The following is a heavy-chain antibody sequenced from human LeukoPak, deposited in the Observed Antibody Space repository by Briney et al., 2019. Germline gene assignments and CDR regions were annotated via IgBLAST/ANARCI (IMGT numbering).Heavy chain of an antibody. CDR3: ARDSTYYYDSGSSGPHYFDN. Sequence: GKSLRLSCAASGFTFSNYAMHCVRQAPGKGLEWVSLISYGGTYEYYADSVKGRFTISRDNSKNTLYLQLNSLRAEDTAVYYCARDSTYYYDSGSSGPHYFDNWGQGTLVTVSS. D-gene: IGHD3-10*01. CDR2: ISYGGTYE. V-gene: IGHV3-30*01. CDR1: GFTFSNYA. J-gene: IGHJ4*02.